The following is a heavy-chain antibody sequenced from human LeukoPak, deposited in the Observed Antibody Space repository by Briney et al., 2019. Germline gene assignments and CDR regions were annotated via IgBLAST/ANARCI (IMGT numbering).Heavy chain of an antibody. Sequence: GGSLRLSCAASGFTFSSYAMSWVRQAPGKGLEWVSAISGSGGRTDYADSVKGRFTISRDNSKNTLYLQMNSLRAEDTALYYCAKDADDYGDFYYYFDYWGQGTLVTVSS. D-gene: IGHD4-17*01. CDR1: GFTFSSYA. V-gene: IGHV3-23*01. CDR3: AKDADDYGDFYYYFDY. J-gene: IGHJ4*02. CDR2: ISGSGGRT.